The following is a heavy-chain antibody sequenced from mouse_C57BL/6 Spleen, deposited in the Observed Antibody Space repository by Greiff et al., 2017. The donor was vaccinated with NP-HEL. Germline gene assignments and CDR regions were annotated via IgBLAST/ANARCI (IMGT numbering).Heavy chain of an antibody. V-gene: IGHV3-6*01. Sequence: EVKLQESGPGLVKPSQSLSLTCSVTGYSITSGYYWNWIRQFPGNKLEWKGYISYDGSNNYNPSLKNRITITRDTSNNQFFLKLNSVTTEDTATYYCAIYGSSYAWFAYWGQGTLVTVSA. CDR2: ISYDGSN. CDR1: GYSITSGYY. D-gene: IGHD1-1*01. J-gene: IGHJ3*01. CDR3: AIYGSSYAWFAY.